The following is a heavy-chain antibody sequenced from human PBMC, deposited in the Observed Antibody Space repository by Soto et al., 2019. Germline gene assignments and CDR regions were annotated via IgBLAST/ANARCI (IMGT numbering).Heavy chain of an antibody. CDR3: ARARYCASPSCYKHYYYGMDT. Sequence: QDQLVQSGAEVKKPGASVKISCEASGYTFTSHGISWVRQAPGQGLEWLGWISTYNSRTHYAQKVQGRVTMTTDTSTSTAYLDLRRLTFDDTAVYYCARARYCASPSCYKHYYYGMDTWGQGTTVTGSS. CDR1: GYTFTSHG. D-gene: IGHD2-2*02. J-gene: IGHJ6*02. CDR2: ISTYNSRT. V-gene: IGHV1-18*04.